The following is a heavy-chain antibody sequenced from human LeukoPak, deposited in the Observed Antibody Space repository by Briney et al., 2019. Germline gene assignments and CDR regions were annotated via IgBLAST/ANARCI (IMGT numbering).Heavy chain of an antibody. J-gene: IGHJ6*03. Sequence: PSETLSLTCAVYGGSFSGYYWSWIRQPPGKGLEWIGEINHSGSTNYNPSLKSRVTISVDTSKNQFSLKLSSVTAADTAVYYCARWGFGYCSSTSCYAGYYYYYMDVRGKGTTVTVSS. CDR3: ARWGFGYCSSTSCYAGYYYYYMDV. V-gene: IGHV4-34*01. CDR2: INHSGST. CDR1: GGSFSGYY. D-gene: IGHD2-2*01.